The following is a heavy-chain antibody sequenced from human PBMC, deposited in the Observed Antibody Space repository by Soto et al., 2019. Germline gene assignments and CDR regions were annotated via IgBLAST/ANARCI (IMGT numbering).Heavy chain of an antibody. D-gene: IGHD6-13*01. CDR1: GYTFTIYY. CDR2: INPSGGST. V-gene: IGHV1-46*01. CDR3: AAGAYYYYGMDV. J-gene: IGHJ6*02. Sequence: ASVKVSCKASGYTFTIYYMHCVLQAPGQGREGMGIINPSGGSTSYAQKFQGRVTMTRDTSTSTVYMELSSLRSEDTAVYYCAAGAYYYYGMDVWGQGTTVTVSS.